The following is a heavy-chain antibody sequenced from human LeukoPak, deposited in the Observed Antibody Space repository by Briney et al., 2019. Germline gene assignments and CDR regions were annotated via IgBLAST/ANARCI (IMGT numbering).Heavy chain of an antibody. CDR1: GFTFSSYS. J-gene: IGHJ4*02. V-gene: IGHV3-21*01. Sequence: GGSLRLSCAASGFTFSSYSMNWVRQAPGKGLEWVSSISSSSSYIYYADSVKGRFTISRDNAKNSLYLQMNSLRAEDTAVYYCAVLRSYRSFPPADYWGQGTLATVSS. CDR2: ISSSSSYI. CDR3: AVLRSYRSFPPADY. D-gene: IGHD3-16*02.